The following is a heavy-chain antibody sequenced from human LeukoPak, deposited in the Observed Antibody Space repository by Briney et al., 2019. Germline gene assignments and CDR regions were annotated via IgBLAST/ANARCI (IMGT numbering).Heavy chain of an antibody. CDR2: IIPILGIA. CDR3: ARGFHRLYGSGNYYNPEFDY. J-gene: IGHJ4*02. CDR1: GYTFTSYA. Sequence: SVKVSCKASGYTFTSYAMHWVRQAPGQRLEWMGRIIPILGIANYAQKFQGRATITADKSTGTAYMELSSLRSEDTAVYYCARGFHRLYGSGNYYNPEFDYWGQGTLVTVSS. V-gene: IGHV1-69*04. D-gene: IGHD3-10*01.